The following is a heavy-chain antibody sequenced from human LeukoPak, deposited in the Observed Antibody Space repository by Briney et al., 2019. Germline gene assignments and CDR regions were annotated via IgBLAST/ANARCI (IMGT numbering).Heavy chain of an antibody. CDR3: TKEVQRWHSYFYRPSYALDI. Sequence: QPGGSLRLSCAVSGFNFDDYAIHWVRQGPGKGLAWVAGISANGGFISYGESVKGRFTISRDNPRNSVFLQMNFLRAEDMAMYFCTKEVQRWHSYFYRPSYALDIWGQGTMVSVSS. CDR2: ISANGGFI. CDR1: GFNFDDYA. D-gene: IGHD3-22*01. J-gene: IGHJ3*02. V-gene: IGHV3-9*03.